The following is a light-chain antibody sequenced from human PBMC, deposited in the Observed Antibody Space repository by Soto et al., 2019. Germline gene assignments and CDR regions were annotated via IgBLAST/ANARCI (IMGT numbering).Light chain of an antibody. CDR1: QSVFSW. J-gene: IGKJ1*01. CDR2: DAS. V-gene: IGKV1-5*01. Sequence: DIQMTQSPSTLSASVGDRFTITCRASQSVFSWLAWYQQKPGQAPKLLIYDASTLEGGVPSRFSGSGSGTEFTLTIGGLQPDDFATYHCQQYTSFSWSFGQGTKVEVK. CDR3: QQYTSFSWS.